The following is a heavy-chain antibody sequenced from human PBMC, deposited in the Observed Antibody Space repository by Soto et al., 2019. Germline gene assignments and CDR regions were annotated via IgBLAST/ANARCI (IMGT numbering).Heavy chain of an antibody. Sequence: SETLSLTCAVYGGSFSGYYWSWIRQPPGKGLEWIGEINHSGSTNYNPSLKSRVTISVDTSKNQFSLKLSSVTAADTAVYYCARGPPVAAIYWGQGTLVTVSS. D-gene: IGHD2-21*02. V-gene: IGHV4-34*01. CDR1: GGSFSGYY. CDR3: ARGPPVAAIY. J-gene: IGHJ4*02. CDR2: INHSGST.